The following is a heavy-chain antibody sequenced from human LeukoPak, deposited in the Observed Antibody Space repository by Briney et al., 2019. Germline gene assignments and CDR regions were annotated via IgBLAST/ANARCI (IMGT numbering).Heavy chain of an antibody. CDR3: ARVFYCSSTSCYEADY. CDR2: INPNSGGT. D-gene: IGHD2-2*01. CDR1: GYTFTGYY. V-gene: IGHV1-2*02. J-gene: IGHJ4*02. Sequence: ASVKVSCKASGYTFTGYYMHWVRQAPGQGLEWMGWINPNSGGTNYAQKLQGRVTMTTDTSTSTAYMELRSLRSDDTAVYYCARVFYCSSTSCYEADYWGQGTLVTVSS.